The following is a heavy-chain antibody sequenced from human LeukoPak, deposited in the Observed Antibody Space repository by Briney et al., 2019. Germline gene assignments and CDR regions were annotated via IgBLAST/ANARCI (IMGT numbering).Heavy chain of an antibody. Sequence: GGSLRLSCAASGFTFSSYWMSWVRQAPGKGLEWVANIKQDGSEKYYVDSVKGRFTISRDNAKNSLYLQMNSLRAEDTAVYYCARDYDFWSGFYDYWGQGVLVTVSS. J-gene: IGHJ4*02. CDR2: IKQDGSEK. V-gene: IGHV3-7*01. D-gene: IGHD3-3*01. CDR3: ARDYDFWSGFYDY. CDR1: GFTFSSYW.